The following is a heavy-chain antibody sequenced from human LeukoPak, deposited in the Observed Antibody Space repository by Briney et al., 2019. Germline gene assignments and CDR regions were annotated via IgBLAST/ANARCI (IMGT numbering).Heavy chain of an antibody. V-gene: IGHV4-4*07. Sequence: SETLSLTCTVSGGPISSYHWSWIRQPAGKGLEWIGRIYTSGSTNYNPSLKSRVTMSVDTSKNQFSLKLSSVTAADTAVYYCAILGGGYGDYSLSYAFDIWGQGTMVTVSS. J-gene: IGHJ3*02. CDR2: IYTSGST. CDR1: GGPISSYH. D-gene: IGHD4-17*01. CDR3: AILGGGYGDYSLSYAFDI.